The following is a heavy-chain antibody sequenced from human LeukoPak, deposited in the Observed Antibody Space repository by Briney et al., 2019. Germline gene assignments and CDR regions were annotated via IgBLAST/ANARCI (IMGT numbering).Heavy chain of an antibody. J-gene: IGHJ4*02. CDR1: GGTFSSYA. D-gene: IGHD3-9*01. CDR3: ARELIGDGYDILTGYY. CDR2: IIPMFGTA. Sequence: SVKVSCKASGGTFSSYAISWVRQAPGQGLEWMGGIIPMFGTANYTQKFQGRVTITADESTSAAYMELSSLRSEDTAVYYCARELIGDGYDILTGYYWGQGTLVTVFS. V-gene: IGHV1-69*13.